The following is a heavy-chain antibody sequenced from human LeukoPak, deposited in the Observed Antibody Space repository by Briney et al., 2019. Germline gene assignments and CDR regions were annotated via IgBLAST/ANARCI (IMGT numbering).Heavy chain of an antibody. CDR3: ARDLSSSYGGAFDI. CDR1: GYSISSGYY. Sequence: SETLSLTCAVSGYSISSGYYWGWIRQPPGKGLEWIGSIYHSGSTYYNPSLKSRVTISVDTSKNQFSLKLSSATAADTAVYYCARDLSSSYGGAFDIWGQGTMVTVSS. V-gene: IGHV4-38-2*02. D-gene: IGHD6-13*01. CDR2: IYHSGST. J-gene: IGHJ3*02.